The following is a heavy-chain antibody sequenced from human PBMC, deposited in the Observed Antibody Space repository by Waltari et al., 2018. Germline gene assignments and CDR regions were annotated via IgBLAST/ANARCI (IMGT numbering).Heavy chain of an antibody. CDR2: IYTSGRT. J-gene: IGHJ6*02. CDR1: GGSISSGSYY. Sequence: QVQLQESGPGLVKPSQTLSLTCTVPGGSISSGSYYWSWIRQPAGKGLEWIGRIYTSGRTNYNPSLKSRVTISVDTSKNQFSLKLSSVTAADTAVYYCARDLRYFDWLLPHYYYYGMDVWGQGTTVTVSS. V-gene: IGHV4-61*02. CDR3: ARDLRYFDWLLPHYYYYGMDV. D-gene: IGHD3-9*01.